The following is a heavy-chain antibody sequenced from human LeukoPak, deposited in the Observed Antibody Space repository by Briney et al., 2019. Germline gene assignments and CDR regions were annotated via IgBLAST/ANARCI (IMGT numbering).Heavy chain of an antibody. CDR1: GGSFSGYY. CDR2: INHSGST. Sequence: SETLSLTCAVYGGSFSGYYWSWIRQPPGKGLEWIGEINHSGSTNYNPSLKSRVTISVDTSKNQFSLKLSSVTAADTAVYYCASDIAARPGTNYYYYYGMDVWGQGTTVTVSS. CDR3: ASDIAARPGTNYYYYYGMDV. D-gene: IGHD6-6*01. J-gene: IGHJ6*02. V-gene: IGHV4-34*01.